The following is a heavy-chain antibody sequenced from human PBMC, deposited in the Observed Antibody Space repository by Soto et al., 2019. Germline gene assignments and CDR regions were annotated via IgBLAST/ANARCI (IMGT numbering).Heavy chain of an antibody. CDR1: GGTFSSYA. CDR2: IIPIFGTA. CDR3: AGGGGYCRGGSCLDY. D-gene: IGHD2-15*01. V-gene: IGHV1-69*12. Sequence: QVQLVQSGAEVKKPGSSVKVSCKASGGTFSSYAISWVRQAPGQGLEWMGGIIPIFGTANYAQKFQGRVTITADESTSTVYMKLSSLSSAVTAVYYCAGGGGYCRGGSCLDYWGQGTLVTVSS. J-gene: IGHJ4*02.